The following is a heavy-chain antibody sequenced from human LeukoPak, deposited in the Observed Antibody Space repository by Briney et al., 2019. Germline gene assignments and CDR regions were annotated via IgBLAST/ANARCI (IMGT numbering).Heavy chain of an antibody. Sequence: GGSLRLSCAASGFTFSSYAMTWVRQAPGKGLEWVSAISGSGRSTYYADSVKGRFTISRDNSKNTLYLQMNSLRAEDTAVYYCAKDPYDSSGYYQNYRGQGTLVTVSS. J-gene: IGHJ4*02. D-gene: IGHD3-22*01. CDR1: GFTFSSYA. CDR2: ISGSGRST. CDR3: AKDPYDSSGYYQNY. V-gene: IGHV3-23*01.